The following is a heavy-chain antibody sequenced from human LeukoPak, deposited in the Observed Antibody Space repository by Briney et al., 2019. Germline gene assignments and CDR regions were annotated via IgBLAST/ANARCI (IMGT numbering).Heavy chain of an antibody. V-gene: IGHV3-23*01. Sequence: GGSLRLSCAASGFTFSSYAMNWVRQAPGKGLEWVSTTSGSGTTTHHADSVKGRFTISRDNSKNTLYLQMNSLRAEDTALYYCAKHLPYCSGGSCQRAFDVWGQGTMVTVSS. D-gene: IGHD2-15*01. CDR1: GFTFSSYA. CDR2: TSGSGTTT. CDR3: AKHLPYCSGGSCQRAFDV. J-gene: IGHJ3*01.